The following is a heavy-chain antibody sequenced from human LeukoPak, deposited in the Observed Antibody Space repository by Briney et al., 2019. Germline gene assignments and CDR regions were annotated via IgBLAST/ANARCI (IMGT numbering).Heavy chain of an antibody. CDR1: GFTFSSYS. V-gene: IGHV3-48*04. CDR3: ARARRGGYDYVWGSLWNDY. CDR2: ISSSSSTI. J-gene: IGHJ4*02. D-gene: IGHD3-16*01. Sequence: GGSLRLSCAASGFTFSSYSMNWVRQAPGKGLEWVSYISSSSSTIYYADSVKGRFTISRDNAKNSLYLQMNSLRAEDTAVYYCARARRGGYDYVWGSLWNDYWGQGTLVTVSS.